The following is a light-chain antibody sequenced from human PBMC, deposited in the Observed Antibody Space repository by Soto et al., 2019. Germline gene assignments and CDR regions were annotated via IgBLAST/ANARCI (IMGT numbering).Light chain of an antibody. J-gene: IGLJ1*01. CDR1: SSDVGGYNY. CDR2: EVS. V-gene: IGLV2-14*01. CDR3: SSYTTSNTLA. Sequence: QSALTQPASVSGSPGQSITISCTGTSSDVGGYNYVSWYQQHPGKAPKLMIYEVSNRPSGVSNRFSGSKSGNTASLTISVLHAEDEAEYYCSSYTTSNTLAFGTGTKVTVL.